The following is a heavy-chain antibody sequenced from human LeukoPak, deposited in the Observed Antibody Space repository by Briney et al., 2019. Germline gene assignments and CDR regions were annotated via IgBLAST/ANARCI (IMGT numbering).Heavy chain of an antibody. CDR2: INYSGNT. V-gene: IGHV4-38-2*02. CDR3: VRSELNDYSRF. J-gene: IGHJ4*02. Sequence: TSETLSLTCSVSGYSIRSGYQWGWIRQTPGKGLEWMGSINYSGNTFDNMSLKSRVTLSLDMSNNQFFLNLKSVTAADTAIYYCVRSELNDYSRFWGQGILVIVSS. D-gene: IGHD4-11*01. CDR1: GYSIRSGYQ.